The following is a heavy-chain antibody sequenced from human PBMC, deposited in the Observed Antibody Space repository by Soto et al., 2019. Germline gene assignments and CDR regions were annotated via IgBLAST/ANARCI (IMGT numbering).Heavy chain of an antibody. V-gene: IGHV1-3*01. J-gene: IGHJ6*02. CDR3: ARDSGGMDV. Sequence: PSVKVSCKTSGYTFTSYALHWVRQAPGQRLEWMGWINAGNGNTKYSQKFQGRVIITRDTSASTAYMELRSLRSEDTAVYYCARDSGGMDVWGQGPRSPSP. CDR2: INAGNGNT. CDR1: GYTFTSYA.